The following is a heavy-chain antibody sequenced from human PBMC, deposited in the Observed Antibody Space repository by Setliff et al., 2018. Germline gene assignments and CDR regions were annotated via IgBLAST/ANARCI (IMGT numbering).Heavy chain of an antibody. D-gene: IGHD5-18*01. V-gene: IGHV3-21*01. Sequence: GGSLRLSCAASGFTFSNAWMNWVRQAPGKGLEWVASFSSRNDYIYHADSVKGRFTISRDNAKTSLYLQMDSLRVEDTAVYFCARSPGWIPWFDSWGQGTLVTVS. J-gene: IGHJ5*01. CDR1: GFTFSNAW. CDR2: FSSRNDYI. CDR3: ARSPGWIPWFDS.